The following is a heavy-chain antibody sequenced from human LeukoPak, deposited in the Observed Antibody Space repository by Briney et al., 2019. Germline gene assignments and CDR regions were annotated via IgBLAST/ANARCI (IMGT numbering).Heavy chain of an antibody. Sequence: GGSLRLSCAASGFTFSSYGMHWVRQAPGKGLEWVAYIQYDGSNEQYADSVKGRFSISRDSSRNILYLQMNSLRAEDTAVYYCAKDRCSNGIGCYYYYMDVWGKGTAVTISS. CDR2: IQYDGSNE. V-gene: IGHV3-30*02. CDR1: GFTFSSYG. CDR3: AKDRCSNGIGCYYYYMDV. J-gene: IGHJ6*03. D-gene: IGHD2-8*01.